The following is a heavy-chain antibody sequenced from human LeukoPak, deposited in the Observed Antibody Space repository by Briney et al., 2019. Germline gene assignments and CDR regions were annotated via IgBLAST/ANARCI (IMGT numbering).Heavy chain of an antibody. Sequence: SGTLSLTCTVSGGSISSYYWSWIRQPAGKGLEWIGRIYTSGSTNYNPSLKSRVTMSVDTSKNQFSLKLSSVTAADTAVYYCARERQLVPNNWFDPWGQGTLVTVSS. J-gene: IGHJ5*02. V-gene: IGHV4-4*07. D-gene: IGHD6-6*01. CDR1: GGSISSYY. CDR3: ARERQLVPNNWFDP. CDR2: IYTSGST.